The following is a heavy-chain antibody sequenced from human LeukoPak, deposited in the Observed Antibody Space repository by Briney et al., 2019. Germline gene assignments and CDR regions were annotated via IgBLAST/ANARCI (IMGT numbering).Heavy chain of an antibody. CDR1: GFTFGDYY. CDR3: ARSGEAAETRLDY. D-gene: IGHD1-26*01. J-gene: IGHJ4*02. V-gene: IGHV3-53*01. CDR2: IYGGGST. Sequence: PGGSRRLSCAASGFTFGDYYMSWVRQAPGKGLEWVSVIYGGGSTYYADSVKGRFTISRDNSKNTLYLQMNSLRAEDTAVYYRARSGEAAETRLDYWGQGTLVTVSS.